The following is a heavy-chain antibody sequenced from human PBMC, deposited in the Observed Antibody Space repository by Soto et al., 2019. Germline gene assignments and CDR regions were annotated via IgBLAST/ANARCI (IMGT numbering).Heavy chain of an antibody. J-gene: IGHJ6*02. CDR1: GFTFSSYA. CDR2: ISYDGNNK. CDR3: ARDRATLTYYFYGMDV. V-gene: IGHV3-30-3*01. D-gene: IGHD4-4*01. Sequence: QVQLEESGGGVVQPGRSLRLSCAASGFTFSSYAMYWVRQAPGKGLEWVAVISYDGNNKYYADSVKGRFTISRDNSKNTQYLQMNSLRAEDTALYYCARDRATLTYYFYGMDVWGQGTTVTVSS.